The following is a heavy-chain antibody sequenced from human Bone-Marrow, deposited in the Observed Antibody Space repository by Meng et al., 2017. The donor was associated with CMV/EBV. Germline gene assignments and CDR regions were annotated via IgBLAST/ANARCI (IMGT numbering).Heavy chain of an antibody. J-gene: IGHJ4*02. CDR3: ARVAWELLFDY. V-gene: IGHV3-11*04. CDR2: ISSSGSTI. CDR1: GFTFSGYY. Sequence: GGSLRLSCAASGFTFSGYYMSWIRQAPGKGLEWVSYISSSGSTIYYADSVKGRFTISRDNAKNTLYLQMNSLRAEDTAVYYCARVAWELLFDYWGQGTLVTVSS. D-gene: IGHD1-26*01.